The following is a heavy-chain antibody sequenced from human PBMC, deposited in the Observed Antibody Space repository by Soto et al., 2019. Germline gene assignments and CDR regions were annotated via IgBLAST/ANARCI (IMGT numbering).Heavy chain of an antibody. J-gene: IGHJ6*02. Sequence: SETLSLTCTFSVGSIISYYWSWIRQPPGKGLEWIGYIYYSGSTNYNPSLKSRVTISVDTSKNQFSLKLSSVTAADTAVYYCARDQAYSSGWDDDYYYYGMDVWGQGTTVTVSS. CDR3: ARDQAYSSGWDDDYYYYGMDV. V-gene: IGHV4-59*01. CDR1: VGSIISYY. CDR2: IYYSGST. D-gene: IGHD6-19*01.